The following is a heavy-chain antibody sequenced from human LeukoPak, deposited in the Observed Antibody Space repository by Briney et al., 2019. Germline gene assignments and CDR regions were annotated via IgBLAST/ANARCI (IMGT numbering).Heavy chain of an antibody. Sequence: PSETLSLTCAVSGYSISSGYYWGWIRQAPGKGLEWIGSIYHRGSTHYNPSHKSRVTISVDTPKNQFSLKLSAVTAADTAVYYCARNGTSSYFDYWGQGTLVTVSS. CDR2: IYHRGST. D-gene: IGHD2-2*01. CDR3: ARNGTSSYFDY. J-gene: IGHJ4*02. CDR1: GYSISSGYY. V-gene: IGHV4-38-2*01.